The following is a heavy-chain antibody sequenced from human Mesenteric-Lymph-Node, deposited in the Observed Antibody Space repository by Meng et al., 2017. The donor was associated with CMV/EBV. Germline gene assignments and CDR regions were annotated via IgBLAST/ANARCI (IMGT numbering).Heavy chain of an antibody. V-gene: IGHV7-4-1*02. CDR3: ARVLTMVRGVYYFDY. CDR2: INTNTGNT. D-gene: IGHD3-10*01. Sequence: SGYTVTNYAMNWVRQAPGQGLEWMGWINTNTGNTTYAQGFTGRFVFSLDTSVSTAYLQISSLKAEDTAVYYCARVLTMVRGVYYFDYWGQGTLVTVSS. CDR1: GYTVTNYA. J-gene: IGHJ4*02.